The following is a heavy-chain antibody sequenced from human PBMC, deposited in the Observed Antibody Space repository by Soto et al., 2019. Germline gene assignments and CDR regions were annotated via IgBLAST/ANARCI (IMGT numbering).Heavy chain of an antibody. CDR2: IYYSGST. CDR3: ARLNQELLGEYYYYYMDV. J-gene: IGHJ6*03. D-gene: IGHD1-7*01. V-gene: IGHV4-39*01. Sequence: SETLSLTCTVSGGSISSSSYYWGWIRQPPGKGLEWIGSIYYSGSTYYNPSLKSRVTISVDTSKNQFSLKLSSVTAADTAVYYCARLNQELLGEYYYYYMDVWGKGTAVTVSS. CDR1: GGSISSSSYY.